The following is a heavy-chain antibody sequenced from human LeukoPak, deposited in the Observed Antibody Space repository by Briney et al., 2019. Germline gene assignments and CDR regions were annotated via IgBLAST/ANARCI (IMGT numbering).Heavy chain of an antibody. V-gene: IGHV4-61*02. CDR1: GGSRNIGNYY. Sequence: SQTLSLTCTVSGGSRNIGNYYWTWIRHPAGKGLEWIGRIYTRGSTLYNPSLKSRVTISIDTSKNQFSLKLDSVTAADTAVYYCARMRVTGTYPFDSWGQGTLVVVSS. D-gene: IGHD1-1*01. CDR2: IYTRGST. J-gene: IGHJ4*02. CDR3: ARMRVTGTYPFDS.